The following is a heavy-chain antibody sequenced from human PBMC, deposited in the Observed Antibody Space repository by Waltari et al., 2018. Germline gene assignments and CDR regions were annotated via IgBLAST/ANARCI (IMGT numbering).Heavy chain of an antibody. D-gene: IGHD6-19*01. J-gene: IGHJ5*02. Sequence: QVQLVQSGAEVKKPGASVKVSCKASGYTFTGYYMHWVRQAPGQGLEWMGLINPNSGGTNYAQKFQGRVTITADKSTSTAYMELSSLRSEDTAVYYCARGLRQWLALEYNWFDPWGQGTLVTVSS. CDR2: INPNSGGT. CDR3: ARGLRQWLALEYNWFDP. CDR1: GYTFTGYY. V-gene: IGHV1-2*06.